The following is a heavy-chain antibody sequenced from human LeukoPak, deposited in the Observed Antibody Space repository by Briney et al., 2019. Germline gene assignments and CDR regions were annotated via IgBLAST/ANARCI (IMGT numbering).Heavy chain of an antibody. Sequence: GESLKISCKGSGYSFTSYWIGWVRPMPGKGLEWMGIIYPGDSDTRYSPSFQGQVTISADKSISTAYLQWSSLKASDTAMYYCARRPYDFWSGYFNNWFDPWGQGTLVTVSS. J-gene: IGHJ5*02. CDR3: ARRPYDFWSGYFNNWFDP. CDR1: GYSFTSYW. CDR2: IYPGDSDT. V-gene: IGHV5-51*01. D-gene: IGHD3-3*01.